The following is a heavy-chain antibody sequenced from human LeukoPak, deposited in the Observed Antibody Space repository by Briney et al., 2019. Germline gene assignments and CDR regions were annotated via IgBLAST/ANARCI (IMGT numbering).Heavy chain of an antibody. V-gene: IGHV3-23*01. CDR1: GLTFSSHA. D-gene: IGHD3-10*01. J-gene: IGHJ4*02. CDR3: AKDPLWFGESSFT. Sequence: GGSLRLSCAASGLTFSSHAMSWVRQAPGKGLEWVSAISGSGGSTYYADSVKGRFTISRDNSKNTLYLQMNSLRAEDTAVYYCAKDPLWFGESSFTGGQGTLVTVSS. CDR2: ISGSGGST.